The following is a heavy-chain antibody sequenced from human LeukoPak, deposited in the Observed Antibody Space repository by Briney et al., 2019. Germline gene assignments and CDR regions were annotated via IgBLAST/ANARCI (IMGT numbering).Heavy chain of an antibody. D-gene: IGHD6-19*01. Sequence: PGGSLRLSCAASGFTFSSYWMSWVRQAPGKGLEWVANIKPDGSEKDYVDSVKGRFTISRDNAKNSLYLQMNSLRAEDTAVYYCARFFKGYTSGWYTNAFDIWGQGTMVTVSS. J-gene: IGHJ3*02. V-gene: IGHV3-7*01. CDR2: IKPDGSEK. CDR3: ARFFKGYTSGWYTNAFDI. CDR1: GFTFSSYW.